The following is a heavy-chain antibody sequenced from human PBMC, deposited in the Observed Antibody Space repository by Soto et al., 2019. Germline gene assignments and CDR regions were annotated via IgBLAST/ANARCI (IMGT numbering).Heavy chain of an antibody. D-gene: IGHD3-3*01. CDR2: ISYDGSNK. CDR1: GFTFSSYA. V-gene: IGHV3-30-3*01. CDR3: AREGYYDFWSGIYYYYGMDV. J-gene: IGHJ6*02. Sequence: QVQLVESGGGVVQPGRSLRLSCAASGFTFSSYAMHWVRQAPGKGLEWVAVISYDGSNKYYADSVKGRFTISRDNSKNPLYLQMNSLRAEDTDVYYCAREGYYDFWSGIYYYYGMDVWGQGTTVTVSS.